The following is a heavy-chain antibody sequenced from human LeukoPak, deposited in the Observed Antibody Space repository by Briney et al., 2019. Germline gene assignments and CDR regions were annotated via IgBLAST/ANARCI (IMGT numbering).Heavy chain of an antibody. J-gene: IGHJ4*02. CDR2: ISGSGGST. V-gene: IGHV3-23*01. Sequence: GGSLRLSCAASGLTFSSHWMHWVRQAPGKGLEWVSAISGSGGSTYYADSVKGRFTISRDNSKNTLYLQMNSLRAEDTAVYYCAKDRGGGRITIFGVVTNPLDYWGQGTLVTVSS. CDR1: GLTFSSHW. CDR3: AKDRGGGRITIFGVVTNPLDY. D-gene: IGHD3-3*01.